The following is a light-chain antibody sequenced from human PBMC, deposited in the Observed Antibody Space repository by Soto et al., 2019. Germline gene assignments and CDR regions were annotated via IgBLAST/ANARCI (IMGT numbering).Light chain of an antibody. J-gene: IGKJ2*01. Sequence: EIVLTQSPGTLSLSPGERATLSCRASQSVNSNLLAWYQQKPGQAPRLLIYGASSRPGGIPDRFSGSGSGTGFTLTINRLEPEDFAVYYCQQYGRSPYTFAQGTKLEI. CDR3: QQYGRSPYT. CDR2: GAS. CDR1: QSVNSNL. V-gene: IGKV3-20*01.